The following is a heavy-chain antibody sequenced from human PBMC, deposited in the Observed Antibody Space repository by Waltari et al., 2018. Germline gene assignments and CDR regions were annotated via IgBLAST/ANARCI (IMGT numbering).Heavy chain of an antibody. V-gene: IGHV4-59*01. CDR2: IYYSGST. D-gene: IGHD6-13*01. J-gene: IGHJ4*02. Sequence: QVQLQESGPGLVKPSETLSVTCTVSGGSISSYYWSWIRQPPGKGLEWIGYIYYSGSTNYNPSLKSRVTISVDTSKNQFSLKLSSVTAADTAVYYCARGSSSWYYHFDYWGQGTLVTVSS. CDR3: ARGSSSWYYHFDY. CDR1: GGSISSYY.